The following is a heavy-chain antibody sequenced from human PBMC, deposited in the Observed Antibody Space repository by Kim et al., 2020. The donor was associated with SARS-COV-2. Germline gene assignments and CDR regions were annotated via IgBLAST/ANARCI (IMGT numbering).Heavy chain of an antibody. CDR3: AREGGLLWFGELLYKGYYFDY. J-gene: IGHJ4*02. Sequence: GGSLRLSCADSGFTFSSYWMSWVRQAPGKGLEWVANIKQDGSEKYYVDSVKGRFTISRDNAKNSLYLQMNSLRAEDTAVYYCAREGGLLWFGELLYKGYYFDYWGQGTLVTVSS. CDR1: GFTFSSYW. CDR2: IKQDGSEK. D-gene: IGHD3-10*01. V-gene: IGHV3-7*01.